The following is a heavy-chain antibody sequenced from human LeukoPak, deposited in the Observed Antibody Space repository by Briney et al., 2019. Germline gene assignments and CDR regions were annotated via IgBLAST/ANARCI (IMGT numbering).Heavy chain of an antibody. D-gene: IGHD1-1*01. CDR2: ISSSGSTI. CDR1: GFTFSDYY. J-gene: IGHJ4*02. Sequence: PGGSLRLSCAASGFTFSDYYMSWIRQAPGKGLEWVSYISSSGSTIYYADSVKGRFTISRDNAKNSLYLQMNSLRAEDTALYYCAKGGGYNWNDDGGNYFDYWGQGTLVTVSS. CDR3: AKGGGYNWNDDGGNYFDY. V-gene: IGHV3-11*01.